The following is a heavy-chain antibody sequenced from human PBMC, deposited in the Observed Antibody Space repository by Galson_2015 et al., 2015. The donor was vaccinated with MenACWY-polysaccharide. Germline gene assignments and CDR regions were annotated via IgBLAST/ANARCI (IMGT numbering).Heavy chain of an antibody. J-gene: IGHJ4*02. D-gene: IGHD5-12*01. CDR1: GFTFSTYW. CDR3: ARGYSAYD. Sequence: SLRLSCAVSGFTFSTYWMHWVRQAPGKGLVWVSRIKSDGSSTNYADSVKGRFTISRDNAKNTLYLQMNSLRVEDTALYYCARGYSAYDWGQGTLVTVSA. V-gene: IGHV3-74*01. CDR2: IKSDGSST.